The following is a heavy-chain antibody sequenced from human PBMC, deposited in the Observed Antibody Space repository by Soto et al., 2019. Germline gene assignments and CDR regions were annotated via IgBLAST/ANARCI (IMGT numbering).Heavy chain of an antibody. V-gene: IGHV6-1*01. CDR3: ALSGSYYNEGWGFRY. J-gene: IGHJ4*02. Sequence: PSQTLSLTCAISGDSVSSNSAAWSWIRQSPSRGLEWLGRTYYRSKWYNDYAVSVKSRITINPDTSKNQFSLQLNSVTPEDTAVYYCALSGSYYNEGWGFRYWGQGTMPTVYS. D-gene: IGHD3-10*01. CDR1: GDSVSSNSAA. CDR2: TYYRSKWYN.